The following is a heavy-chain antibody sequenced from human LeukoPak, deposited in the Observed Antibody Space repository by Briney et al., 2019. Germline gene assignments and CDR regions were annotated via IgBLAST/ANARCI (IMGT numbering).Heavy chain of an antibody. J-gene: IGHJ4*02. CDR2: ISYDGSNK. D-gene: IGHD3-16*01. Sequence: GGSLRLSCAASGFTFNSYAMHWVRQAPGKGLEWVAVISYDGSNKYYADSVKGRFTISRDNSKNTLYLQMNSLRAEDTAVYYCARAVVMLIDYWGQGTLVTVSS. CDR3: ARAVVMLIDY. V-gene: IGHV3-30-3*01. CDR1: GFTFNSYA.